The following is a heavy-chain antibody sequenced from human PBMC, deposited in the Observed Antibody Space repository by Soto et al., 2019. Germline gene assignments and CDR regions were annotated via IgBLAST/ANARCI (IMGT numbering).Heavy chain of an antibody. CDR2: IYYSGST. CDR3: ARLTGGGWFDP. Sequence: PSETLSLTCTVSGGSISSSSYYWGWIRQPPGKGLEWIGSIYYSGSTYYNPSLKSRVTISVDTSKNQFSLKLSSVTAADTAVYYCARLTGGGWFDPWGQGTLVTVSS. J-gene: IGHJ5*02. V-gene: IGHV4-39*01. CDR1: GGSISSSSYY. D-gene: IGHD1-26*01.